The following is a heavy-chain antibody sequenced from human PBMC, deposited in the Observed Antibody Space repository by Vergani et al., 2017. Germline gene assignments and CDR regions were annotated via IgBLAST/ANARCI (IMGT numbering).Heavy chain of an antibody. Sequence: DVQLLESGGGQVQPGGSLRLSCVASGLTFRGYAMTWVRQIPGKAPEWVSAINGRGSNSYYADPVKGRFTISRDDSRGEVYLQMNSLRADDTAVYFCAREPVYDPFGEIPHYGMNVWGRGTTVTVS. V-gene: IGHV3-23*01. D-gene: IGHD3-10*01. CDR3: AREPVYDPFGEIPHYGMNV. CDR1: GLTFRGYA. CDR2: INGRGSNS. J-gene: IGHJ6*02.